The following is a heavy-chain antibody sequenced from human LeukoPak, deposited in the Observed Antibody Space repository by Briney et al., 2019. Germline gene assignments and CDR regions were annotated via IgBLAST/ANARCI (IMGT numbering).Heavy chain of an antibody. Sequence: PGRSLRLSCAASGFTFSSYGIHWVRRAPGKGLEWVSFISYDGGNTHYADSVKGRFTFSRDNSKNTVYLQMSSLRAEDTAVYYCAKDHPPYGDYYYGMDVWGQGTTVTVSS. J-gene: IGHJ6*02. CDR2: ISYDGGNT. CDR1: GFTFSSYG. V-gene: IGHV3-30*18. CDR3: AKDHPPYGDYYYGMDV. D-gene: IGHD4-17*01.